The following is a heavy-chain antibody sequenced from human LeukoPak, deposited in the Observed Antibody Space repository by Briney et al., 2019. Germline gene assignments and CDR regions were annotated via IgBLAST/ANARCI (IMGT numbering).Heavy chain of an antibody. Sequence: PGGSLRLSCAASGFTFSYYYMAWIRQAPGKGLEWVSYISSTGMTIYYADSVKGRFTISRDNAKNSLYLQINSLSAQDTALYYCLSDKHYGINGNAGWFDHWGQGILVPVSS. CDR3: LSDKHYGINGNAGWFDH. CDR2: ISSTGMTI. D-gene: IGHD2-8*01. CDR1: GFTFSYYY. J-gene: IGHJ5*02. V-gene: IGHV3-11*01.